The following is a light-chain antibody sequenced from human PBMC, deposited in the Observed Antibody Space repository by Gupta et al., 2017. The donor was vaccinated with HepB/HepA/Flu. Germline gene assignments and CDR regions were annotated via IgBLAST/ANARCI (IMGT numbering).Light chain of an antibody. V-gene: IGKV1-5*03. CDR2: KAS. CDR1: QSISDW. J-gene: IGKJ1*01. CDR3: QQDSTYPWT. Sequence: DIQLTQSPSTLSASVGDRVTITCRASQSISDWLAWYQQKPGKAPKLLIYKASTLESGVPSRFSGSGSGTELTLTISSLQPDDFATYYCQQDSTYPWTLGQGTKVEIK.